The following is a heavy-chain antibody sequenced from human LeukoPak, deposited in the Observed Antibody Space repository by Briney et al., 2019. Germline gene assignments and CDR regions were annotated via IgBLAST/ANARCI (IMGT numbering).Heavy chain of an antibody. CDR2: ISYDGSNK. CDR3: AKSTVTDDAFDI. Sequence: GRSLRLSCAASGFTASCCGMHWVRQAPGKGLEWVAVISYDGSNKYYADSVKGRFTISRDNSKNTLYLQMNSLRAEDTAVYYCAKSTVTDDAFDIWGQGTMVTVSS. J-gene: IGHJ3*02. CDR1: GFTASCCG. D-gene: IGHD4-11*01. V-gene: IGHV3-30*18.